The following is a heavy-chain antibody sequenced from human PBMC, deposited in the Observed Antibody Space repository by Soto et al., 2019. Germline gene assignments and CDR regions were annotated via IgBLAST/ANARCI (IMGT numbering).Heavy chain of an antibody. J-gene: IGHJ5*02. Sequence: QVQLQESGPGLVKPSQTLSLTCTVSGGSISSGNNYWSWIRQHPGKGLEWIGYIYYSGSTYYNPSLKSRVTIAVDTSKNQFSLKLSSVTAADTAVYYCARTSYDSSGTAADPWGQGTLVTVSS. CDR2: IYYSGST. CDR3: ARTSYDSSGTAADP. CDR1: GGSISSGNNY. D-gene: IGHD3-22*01. V-gene: IGHV4-31*03.